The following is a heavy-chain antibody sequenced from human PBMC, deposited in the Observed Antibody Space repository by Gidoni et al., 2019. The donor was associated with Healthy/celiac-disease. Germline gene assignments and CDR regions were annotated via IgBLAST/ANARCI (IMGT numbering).Heavy chain of an antibody. J-gene: IGHJ1*01. CDR3: ARDTTVTTYEYFQH. CDR1: GFTFRSYW. CDR2: SNSDGSRT. V-gene: IGHV3-74*01. Sequence: EVQLLASGVCLDQPGGSLSLSCASSGFTFRSYWMHWVRQEPGKGLVWVSRSNSDGSRTSYADSVKGRLTISRDNAKNTLYLQMNSLRAEDTAVYYCARDTTVTTYEYFQHWGQGTLVTVSS. D-gene: IGHD4-17*01.